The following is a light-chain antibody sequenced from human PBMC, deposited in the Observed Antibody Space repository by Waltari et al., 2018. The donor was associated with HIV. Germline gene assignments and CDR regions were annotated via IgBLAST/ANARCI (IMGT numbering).Light chain of an antibody. CDR2: NNN. CDR1: TFNIGNNY. J-gene: IGLJ3*02. Sequence: QSVLTQPPSVSAAPGQTVTISCSGSTFNIGNNYVSWYQQLPGTAPKLLIYNNNKPPSGIPDRFSGSKSGTSATLGITGLQAGDEADYYCGTWDSSLTAWVFGGGTKLTAL. V-gene: IGLV1-51*01. CDR3: GTWDSSLTAWV.